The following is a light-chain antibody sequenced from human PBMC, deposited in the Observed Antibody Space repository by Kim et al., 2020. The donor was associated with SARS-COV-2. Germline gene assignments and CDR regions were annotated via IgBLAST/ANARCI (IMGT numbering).Light chain of an antibody. CDR2: SAS. CDR3: LQYSNWFHR. V-gene: IGKV3-15*01. J-gene: IGKJ2*03. Sequence: EIVMTQSPVTLSVSPGDRATLSCRASQSIGINLAWYQQKPSQAPRLLMYSASTRATGVPARFSGSGSGTEFTLTISSLQSEDFAVYYCLQYSNWFHRFGQGTKLEI. CDR1: QSIGIN.